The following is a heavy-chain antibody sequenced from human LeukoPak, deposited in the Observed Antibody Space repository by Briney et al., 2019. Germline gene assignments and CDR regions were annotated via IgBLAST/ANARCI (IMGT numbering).Heavy chain of an antibody. D-gene: IGHD2-15*01. V-gene: IGHV3-11*01. J-gene: IGHJ6*03. CDR1: GFTFSDYY. Sequence: PGGSLRLSCAASGFTFSDYYMSWIRQAPGKGLEWVPYISSSGSTIYYADSVKGRFTISRDNAKNSLHLQMNSLRAEDTAVYYCARVPGIAQGYYYYMDVWGKGTTVTVSS. CDR2: ISSSGSTI. CDR3: ARVPGIAQGYYYYMDV.